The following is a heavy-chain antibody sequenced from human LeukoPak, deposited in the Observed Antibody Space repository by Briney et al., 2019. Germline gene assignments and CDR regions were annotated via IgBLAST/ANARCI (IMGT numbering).Heavy chain of an antibody. Sequence: ASVKVSCKASGYTFTNSYIHWVRQAPGQVLEWMGLINPDGGNTNYAQKLQGRVTMTTDTSTSTAYMELRSLRSDDTAVYYCARVEVGGSQPFDYWGQGTLVTVSS. D-gene: IGHD1-26*01. CDR1: GYTFTNSY. CDR3: ARVEVGGSQPFDY. J-gene: IGHJ4*02. CDR2: INPDGGNT. V-gene: IGHV1-46*01.